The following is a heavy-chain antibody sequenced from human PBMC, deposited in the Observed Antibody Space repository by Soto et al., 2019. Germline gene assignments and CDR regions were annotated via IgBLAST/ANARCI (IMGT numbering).Heavy chain of an antibody. J-gene: IGHJ6*02. V-gene: IGHV1-69*01. CDR2: IIPIFGTA. Sequence: QVQLVQSGAEVKKPGSSVKVSCKASGGTFSSYAISWVRQAPGQGLEWMGGIIPIFGTANYAQKFQGRVTITAHESTSTAYMELSSLRSEDTAVYYCASVIVVVPAAIENYYYYGMDVWGQGTTVTVSS. D-gene: IGHD2-2*01. CDR3: ASVIVVVPAAIENYYYYGMDV. CDR1: GGTFSSYA.